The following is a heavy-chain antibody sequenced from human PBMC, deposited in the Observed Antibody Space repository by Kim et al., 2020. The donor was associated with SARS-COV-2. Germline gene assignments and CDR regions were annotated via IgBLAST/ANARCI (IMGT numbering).Heavy chain of an antibody. CDR3: ARDLSHCSSTSCQRENFDY. D-gene: IGHD2-2*01. V-gene: IGHV3-21*01. Sequence: GGSLRLSCAASGFTFSIYSMNWVRQAPGKGLEWVSSITSSSSDIFYADSVKGRFTISRDNAKNSLSLQMNSLRAEDTAVYYCARDLSHCSSTSCQRENFDYWGQGTLVTVSS. J-gene: IGHJ4*02. CDR1: GFTFSIYS. CDR2: ITSSSSDI.